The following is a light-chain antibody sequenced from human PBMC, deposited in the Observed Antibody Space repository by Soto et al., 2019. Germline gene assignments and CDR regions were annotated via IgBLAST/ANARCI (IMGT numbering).Light chain of an antibody. J-gene: IGKJ1*01. CDR1: QSVSKY. V-gene: IGKV3-20*01. CDR2: GAS. Sequence: EIVLTQSPGTLSLSPGERATLSCRASQSVSKYLAWYQQKPGQAPRVLIYGASSRATGIPDRFSGSGSGTDFTLTISRLEPEDFAVYYCQHYSSSPWTFGQGTKLEIK. CDR3: QHYSSSPWT.